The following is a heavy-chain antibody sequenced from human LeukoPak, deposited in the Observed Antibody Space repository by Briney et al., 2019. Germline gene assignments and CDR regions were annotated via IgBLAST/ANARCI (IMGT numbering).Heavy chain of an antibody. D-gene: IGHD4-11*01. CDR3: AEGCDYTVFDY. Sequence: WETLSLTCAVYGVSFSGYYWSWIRQPPGKGLEWVGEINHSGSSNYNPALKSRLIISLGTYNNQFSLTLSSVTAADTAVYYCAEGCDYTVFDYWGQRTLVTVS. V-gene: IGHV4-34*01. CDR1: GVSFSGYY. CDR2: INHSGSS. J-gene: IGHJ4*02.